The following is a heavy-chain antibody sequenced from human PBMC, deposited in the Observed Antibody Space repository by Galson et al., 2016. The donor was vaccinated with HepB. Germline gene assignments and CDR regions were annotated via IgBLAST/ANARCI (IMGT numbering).Heavy chain of an antibody. CDR1: GFTFSNYG. J-gene: IGHJ5*02. CDR3: AKDSGCPNTGCHNNWFDP. D-gene: IGHD2-2*01. Sequence: SLRLSCAASGFTFSNYGMHWVRQAPGKGLEWVALISYDGRLKYYADSVKGRFTTSRDNSKNTLYLHMNSLRAEDTAVYYCAKDSGCPNTGCHNNWFDPWGQGTLVTVSS. CDR2: ISYDGRLK. V-gene: IGHV3-30*18.